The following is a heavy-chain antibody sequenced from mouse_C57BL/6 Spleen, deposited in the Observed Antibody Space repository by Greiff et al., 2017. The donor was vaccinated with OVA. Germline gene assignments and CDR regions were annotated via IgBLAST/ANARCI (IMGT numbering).Heavy chain of an antibody. J-gene: IGHJ3*01. V-gene: IGHV5-4*01. CDR1: GFTFSSYA. CDR2: ISDGGSYT. CDR3: ARDEPAWFAY. Sequence: DVMLVESGGGLVKPGESLKLSCAASGFTFSSYAMSWVRQTPEKRLEWVATISDGGSYTYYPDNVKGRFTISRDNAKNNLYLQMSHLKSEDTAMYYCARDEPAWFAYWGQGTLVTVSA.